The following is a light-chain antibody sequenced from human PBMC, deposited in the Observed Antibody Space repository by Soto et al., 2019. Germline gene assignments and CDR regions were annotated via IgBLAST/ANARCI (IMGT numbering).Light chain of an antibody. CDR1: QSVSNNY. CDR2: GAS. Sequence: IVLTQSPGTLSLSPGERATLSCRASQSVSNNYLAWYQQKPGQAPRLLTYGASNRATGIPDRFSGSGSGPDCTLTISRLEPEDCAVYYCQQYGSSGTFGQGTKVEIK. V-gene: IGKV3-20*01. CDR3: QQYGSSGT. J-gene: IGKJ1*01.